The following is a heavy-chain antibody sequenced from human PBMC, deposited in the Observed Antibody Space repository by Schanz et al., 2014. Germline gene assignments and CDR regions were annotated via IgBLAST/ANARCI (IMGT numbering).Heavy chain of an antibody. V-gene: IGHV1-18*01. J-gene: IGHJ4*02. CDR1: GYDFHIYA. CDR2: ISGYTGDT. Sequence: QILLVQPGPEVKKPGASVTVSCKASGYDFHIYAYSWVRQAPGQGPEWIGWISGYTGDTKYAQKIQHRINMTTDRTTSTVYMEVRSRRLADTAVYFCARDNGRIPAANAFDYWGQGTRVTVSS. CDR3: ARDNGRIPAANAFDY. D-gene: IGHD1-1*01.